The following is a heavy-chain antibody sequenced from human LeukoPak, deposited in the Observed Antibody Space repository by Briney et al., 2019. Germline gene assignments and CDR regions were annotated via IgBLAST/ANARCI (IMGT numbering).Heavy chain of an antibody. CDR1: GGSISNYY. V-gene: IGHV4-59*01. D-gene: IGHD3-3*01. CDR3: ARVDSGWNYDFWSGYYTGGWFDP. J-gene: IGHJ5*02. CDR2: IYYSGST. Sequence: SETLSLTCTVSGGSISNYYWNWIRQPPGKGLEWIGYIYYSGSTNYNPSLKSRVTISVDTSKNQFSLKLSSVTAADTAVYYCARVDSGWNYDFWSGYYTGGWFDPWGQGTLVTVSS.